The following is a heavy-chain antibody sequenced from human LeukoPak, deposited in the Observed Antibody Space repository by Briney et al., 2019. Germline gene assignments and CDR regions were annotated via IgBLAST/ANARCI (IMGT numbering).Heavy chain of an antibody. CDR1: GFTFSSYG. Sequence: PGGSLRLSCAASGFTFSSYGMHWVRQSPGKGLEWVAFIRSDGSDKYYADSVKGRFTITRDNSKNTLYLQMNSLRAEDTAVYFCASPWLGGVCDHWGQGTLVTVSS. J-gene: IGHJ4*02. CDR2: IRSDGSDK. D-gene: IGHD6-19*01. V-gene: IGHV3-30*02. CDR3: ASPWLGGVCDH.